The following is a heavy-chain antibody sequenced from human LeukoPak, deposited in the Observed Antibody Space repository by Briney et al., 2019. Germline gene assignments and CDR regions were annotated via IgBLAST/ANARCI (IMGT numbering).Heavy chain of an antibody. V-gene: IGHV1-69*13. CDR2: IIPIFGTA. CDR3: ASQYYYGSGRGSH. CDR1: GGTFSSYA. J-gene: IGHJ4*02. D-gene: IGHD3-10*01. Sequence: GASVKVSCKASGGTFSSYAISWVRQAPGQGLEWMGGIIPIFGTANYAQKFQGRVTITADESTSTAYMELSSLRSEDTAVYYCASQYYYGSGRGSHWGQGTLVTVSS.